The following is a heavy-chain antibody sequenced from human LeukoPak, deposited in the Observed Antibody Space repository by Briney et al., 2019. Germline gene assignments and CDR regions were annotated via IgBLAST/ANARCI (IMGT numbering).Heavy chain of an antibody. V-gene: IGHV1-2*06. Sequence: ASVKVSCKASGYTFTGYYMHWVRQAPGQGLEWMGRINPNSGGTNCAQKFQGRVTMTRDTSISTAYMELSRLRSDDTAVYYCATTPTKYVWGSYRSFDYWGQGTLVTVSS. J-gene: IGHJ4*02. D-gene: IGHD3-16*02. CDR3: ATTPTKYVWGSYRSFDY. CDR1: GYTFTGYY. CDR2: INPNSGGT.